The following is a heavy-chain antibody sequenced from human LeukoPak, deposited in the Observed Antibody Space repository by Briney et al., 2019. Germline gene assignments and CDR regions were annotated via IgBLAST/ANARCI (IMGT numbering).Heavy chain of an antibody. CDR2: IRTKAYGGTT. Sequence: QSGGSLRLSCAASGFTFSSYTMNWVRQAPGKGLEWVGFIRTKAYGGTTENAASVKGRFTISRDDSKSIGYLQMNSLKTEDTAVYYCTRDLLAGDYYGSGNLGYWGQGTLVTVSS. CDR1: GFTFSSYT. CDR3: TRDLLAGDYYGSGNLGY. D-gene: IGHD3-10*01. J-gene: IGHJ4*02. V-gene: IGHV3-49*04.